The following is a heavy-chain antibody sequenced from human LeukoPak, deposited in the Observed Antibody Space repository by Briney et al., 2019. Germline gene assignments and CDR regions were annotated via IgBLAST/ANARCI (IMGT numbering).Heavy chain of an antibody. CDR1: GGAFSSYA. CDR2: IIPIFGTA. Sequence: SVKVSCKASGGAFSSYAISWVRQAPGQGLEWMGGIIPIFGTANYAQKFQGRVTITADESTSTAYMELSSLRSEDTAVYYCAKDNGDYVDYFDYWGQGTLVTVSS. D-gene: IGHD4-17*01. CDR3: AKDNGDYVDYFDY. J-gene: IGHJ4*02. V-gene: IGHV1-69*01.